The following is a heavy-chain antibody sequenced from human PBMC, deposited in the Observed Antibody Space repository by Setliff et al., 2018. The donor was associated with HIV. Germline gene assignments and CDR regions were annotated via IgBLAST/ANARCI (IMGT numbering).Heavy chain of an antibody. CDR2: INPSDGSA. V-gene: IGHV1-46*01. D-gene: IGHD6-13*01. J-gene: IGHJ4*02. Sequence: GASVKVSCKASGYTFTSCFLHWVRQAPGQGLEYMGIINPSDGSADYVEKFQGRVTITRDTSTSTVYMEMSSLRSEDTAIYYCAKEYHTAATGTRVANYLDYWGQGTLVTVSS. CDR3: AKEYHTAATGTRVANYLDY. CDR1: GYTFTSCF.